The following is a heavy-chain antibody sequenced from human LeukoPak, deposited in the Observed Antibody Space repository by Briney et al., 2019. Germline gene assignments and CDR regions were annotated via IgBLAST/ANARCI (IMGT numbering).Heavy chain of an antibody. CDR1: GFTFGSYA. D-gene: IGHD5-18*01. V-gene: IGHV3-23*01. Sequence: GGSLRLSCAASGFTFGSYAMSWVRQAPGKGLEWVSVISGSGGSTYYTDSVKGRFTISRDNSKNTLYLQMNNLRAEDTAIYYCAKDGMRIHVWLDYWGQGTLVSVSS. J-gene: IGHJ4*02. CDR3: AKDGMRIHVWLDY. CDR2: ISGSGGST.